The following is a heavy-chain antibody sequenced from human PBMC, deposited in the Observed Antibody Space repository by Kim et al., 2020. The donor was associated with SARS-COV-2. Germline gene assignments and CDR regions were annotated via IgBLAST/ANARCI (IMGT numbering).Heavy chain of an antibody. CDR3: ARDHSSSWNTPYYYYYGMDV. CDR2: ISSSSYI. V-gene: IGHV3-21*01. D-gene: IGHD6-13*01. J-gene: IGHJ6*02. Sequence: GGSLRLSCAASGFTFSSYSMNWVRQAPGKGLEWVSSISSSSYIYYAESAKGRFTISRDNAKNSLYLQMNSLRAEDTAVYYCARDHSSSWNTPYYYYYGMDVWGQGTTVTVSS. CDR1: GFTFSSYS.